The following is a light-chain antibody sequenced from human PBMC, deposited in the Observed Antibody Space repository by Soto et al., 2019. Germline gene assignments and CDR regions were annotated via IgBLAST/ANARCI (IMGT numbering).Light chain of an antibody. CDR2: DVS. V-gene: IGLV2-14*03. J-gene: IGLJ1*01. CDR1: SSDIGSYDF. Sequence: QSVLTQPASVSGSPGQSIAISCTGTSSDIGSYDFVSWYQQLPDKLPKLIIYDVSNRPSGVSDRFSGSKSVNTATLTISRLQAEDEADYYCSSYTSSSTRVFGTGTKVTVL. CDR3: SSYTSSSTRV.